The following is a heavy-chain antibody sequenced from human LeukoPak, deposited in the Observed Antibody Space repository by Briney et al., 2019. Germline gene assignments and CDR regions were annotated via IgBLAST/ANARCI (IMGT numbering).Heavy chain of an antibody. Sequence: PGGSLRLSCAASGFTFSSYGMHWVRQAPGKGLEWVAFIRYDGSNKYYADSVKGRSTISRDNSKNTLYLQMNSLRAEDTAVYYCAKEENDYDILTGYYNWFDPWGQGTLVTVSS. CDR1: GFTFSSYG. D-gene: IGHD3-9*01. V-gene: IGHV3-30*02. J-gene: IGHJ5*02. CDR2: IRYDGSNK. CDR3: AKEENDYDILTGYYNWFDP.